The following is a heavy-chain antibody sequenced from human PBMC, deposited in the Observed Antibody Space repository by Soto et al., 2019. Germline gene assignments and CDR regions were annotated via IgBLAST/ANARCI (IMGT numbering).Heavy chain of an antibody. D-gene: IGHD2-2*01. CDR3: AKNNRYCSSTNCFVFDY. Sequence: EVQLVESGGGLVQPGGSLRLSCAASGFTFSGYWMSWVRQAPGKGLEWVANIKQEGSEKYYVDSVKGQFTISRDNAKNSLYLLMNSLRAEDTAVYYCAKNNRYCSSTNCFVFDYGGQGILVTVSS. J-gene: IGHJ4*02. CDR1: GFTFSGYW. CDR2: IKQEGSEK. V-gene: IGHV3-7*01.